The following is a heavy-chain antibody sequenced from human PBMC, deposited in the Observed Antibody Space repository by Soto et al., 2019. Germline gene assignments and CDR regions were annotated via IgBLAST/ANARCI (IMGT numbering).Heavy chain of an antibody. CDR2: IYWDDDQ. CDR1: GFSFSINGVA. CDR3: AHKRDVSRGFKS. Sequence: QITLKESGPTLVKPTQTLTLTCTFSGFSFSINGVAVGWIRQPPGQALEWLALIYWDDDQRYNPSLKNRLTITKDTSRNHVVLTMTNMDPVDTATYYCAHKRDVSRGFKSWGQGTLVTVSS. J-gene: IGHJ5*01. V-gene: IGHV2-5*02.